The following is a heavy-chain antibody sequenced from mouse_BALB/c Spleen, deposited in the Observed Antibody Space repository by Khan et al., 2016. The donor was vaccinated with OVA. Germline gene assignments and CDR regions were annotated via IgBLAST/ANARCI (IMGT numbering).Heavy chain of an antibody. Sequence: MQLEESGPSLVKPSQTLSLTCSVTGDSITSGYWSWIRKFPGNKLEYMGYMIYTGYTDYNPSLKSRIAITRHTSKNQYYLQVNSVTAEHTATYYCARSTYRYAFAYWGQGTLVTVSA. CDR2: MIYTGYT. CDR3: ARSTYRYAFAY. D-gene: IGHD2-14*01. CDR1: GDSITSGY. J-gene: IGHJ3*01. V-gene: IGHV3-8*02.